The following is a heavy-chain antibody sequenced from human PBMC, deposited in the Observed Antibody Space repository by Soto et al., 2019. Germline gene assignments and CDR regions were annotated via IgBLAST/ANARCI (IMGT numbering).Heavy chain of an antibody. D-gene: IGHD3-22*01. V-gene: IGHV4-39*01. CDR3: ARSRYSCGKRSGYYPQALDY. CDR1: GGSVNSSNYC. J-gene: IGHJ4*02. CDR2: IYYSGST. Sequence: AFLLNPGSDCGGSVNSSNYCGRRIRQNPGKGLAWIGSIYYSGSTYYNPSLKSRVTISVDTSKNQFSLKLSSVTAADTAVYYCARSRYSCGKRSGYYPQALDYWRKRTLVTVTS.